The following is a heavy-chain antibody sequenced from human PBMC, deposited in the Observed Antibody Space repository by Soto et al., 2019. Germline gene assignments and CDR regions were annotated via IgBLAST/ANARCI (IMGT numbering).Heavy chain of an antibody. V-gene: IGHV4-31*03. CDR2: IYYSKST. J-gene: IGHJ5*02. CDR1: GDSISSGGYY. CDR3: AKRVFP. Sequence: SKTPSLTCTVSGDSISSGGYYWSWIRQHPGKGLEWIGYIYYSKSTHYNPSLKSRVTISLDTSKNQFSLKLTSVTAADTAVYYCAKRVFPWGQRTLVIVSS.